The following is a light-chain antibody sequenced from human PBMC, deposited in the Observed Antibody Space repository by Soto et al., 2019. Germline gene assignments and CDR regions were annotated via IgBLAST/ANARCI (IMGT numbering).Light chain of an antibody. Sequence: QSVLTQPASVSGSPGQSITISCTGTDSDIGDYDYVSWYQLHPGKAPNLVLFEVSNRPSGVSYRFAGSKSGNTASLTISGLQAEDEADYYCCSYAGSYTHVFGTGTKVTVL. V-gene: IGLV2-14*01. CDR2: EVS. CDR3: CSYAGSYTHV. CDR1: DSDIGDYDY. J-gene: IGLJ1*01.